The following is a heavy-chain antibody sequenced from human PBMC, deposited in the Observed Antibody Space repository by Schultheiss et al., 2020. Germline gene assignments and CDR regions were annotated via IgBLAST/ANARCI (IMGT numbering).Heavy chain of an antibody. CDR3: AREDSSGSDY. J-gene: IGHJ4*02. Sequence: SQTLSLTCTVSGGSISSGSYYWSWIRQPAGKGLEWIGRIYTSGSTNYNPSLKSRLSISVDMSKNQFSLKLSSVTAADTAVYYCAREDSSGSDYWGQGTLVTVSS. CDR2: IYTSGST. CDR1: GGSISSGSYY. V-gene: IGHV4-61*02. D-gene: IGHD6-19*01.